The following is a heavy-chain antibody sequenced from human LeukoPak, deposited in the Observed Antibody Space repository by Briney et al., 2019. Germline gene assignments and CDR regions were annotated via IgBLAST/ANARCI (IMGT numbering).Heavy chain of an antibody. J-gene: IGHJ4*02. CDR2: IYTSEIF. CDR1: GGSINSHY. Sequence: SETLSLTCIVSGGSINSHYWSWIRQPAGKELEWIERIYTSEIFYYNPSRKNRVIMSVDTSKNRVSLSLHSVNAADTAVYYCARGGDKFDYWGQGTLVTVSS. CDR3: ARGGDKFDY. D-gene: IGHD3-10*01. V-gene: IGHV4-4*07.